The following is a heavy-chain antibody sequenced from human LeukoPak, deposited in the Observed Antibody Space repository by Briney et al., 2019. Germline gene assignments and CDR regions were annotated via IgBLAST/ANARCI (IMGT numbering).Heavy chain of an antibody. D-gene: IGHD3-22*01. CDR3: ARDLYYYDSSGYSYYFDY. CDR2: INHSGST. Sequence: SETLSLTCAVYGGSFSGYDWSWIRQPPGKGLEWVGEINHSGSTNYNPSLKSRVTISVDTSKNQFSLKLSSVTAADTAVYYCARDLYYYDSSGYSYYFDYWGQGTLVTVSS. V-gene: IGHV4-34*01. J-gene: IGHJ4*02. CDR1: GGSFSGYD.